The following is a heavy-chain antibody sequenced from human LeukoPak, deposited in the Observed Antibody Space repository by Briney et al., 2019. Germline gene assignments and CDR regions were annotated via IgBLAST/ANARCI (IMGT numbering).Heavy chain of an antibody. CDR3: ARTAYDSSDFYRFDY. CDR1: GGSISSGDYS. J-gene: IGHJ4*02. CDR2: IYNSGNT. Sequence: SETLSLTCAVSGGSISSGDYSWSWIRQPPGEGLEWIGFIYNSGNTYYNPSLKSRVTLSVDTSKNQFSLNLSSVTAADTAVYYCARTAYDSSDFYRFDYWGQGTLVTVSS. D-gene: IGHD3-22*01. V-gene: IGHV4-30-4*07.